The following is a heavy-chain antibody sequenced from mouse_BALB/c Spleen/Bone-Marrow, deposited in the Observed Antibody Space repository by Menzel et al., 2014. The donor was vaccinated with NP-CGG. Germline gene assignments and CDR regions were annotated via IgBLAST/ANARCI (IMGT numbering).Heavy chain of an antibody. CDR2: IDPENGDT. CDR1: GCTFTSYT. V-gene: IGHV14-4*02. J-gene: IGHJ2*01. Sequence: EVQLQQSGAELARPGASVKMSCKASGCTFTSYTMHWVKQRPEQGLEWIGWIDPENGDTEYAPKFQGKATMTADTSSNTAYPQLSSLTSEDTAVYYCNAWGYVDYWGQGTTLTVSS. CDR3: NAWGYVDY.